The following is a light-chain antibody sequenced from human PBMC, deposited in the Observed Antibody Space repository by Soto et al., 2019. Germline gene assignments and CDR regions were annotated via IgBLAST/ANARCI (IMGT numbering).Light chain of an antibody. V-gene: IGKV1-39*01. CDR3: QQSYSTPPLT. J-gene: IGKJ4*01. CDR1: QSISSY. Sequence: DIQMTQSPSSLSASVGDRVTITCRASQSISSYLNWYQQKPGKAPKLLIYAASSLQSGVPSMFSGSGSGADFTLTISSLQPEDFATYDCQQSYSTPPLTFGGGTKVEIK. CDR2: AAS.